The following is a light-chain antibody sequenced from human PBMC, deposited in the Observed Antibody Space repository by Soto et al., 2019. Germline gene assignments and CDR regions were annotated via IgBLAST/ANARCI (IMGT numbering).Light chain of an antibody. J-gene: IGLJ2*01. CDR1: NIESRS. CDR3: QVWESGSDRVV. V-gene: IGLV3-21*02. CDR2: DDS. Sequence: SYELTQPPSVSVAPGQTARITCGGNNIESRSVHWYQQKPGQAPVLVAYDDSDRPSGIPERFSGSNSGNTATLTVSRVEAGDEADYWCQVWESGSDRVVFGGGTKLTVL.